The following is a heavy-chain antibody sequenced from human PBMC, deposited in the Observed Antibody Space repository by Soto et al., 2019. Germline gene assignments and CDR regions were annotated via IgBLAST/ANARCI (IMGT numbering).Heavy chain of an antibody. CDR1: GGTFSIYA. CDR2: IIPIFGTA. CDR3: ARSGVVGATYYYYYCMDV. D-gene: IGHD1-26*01. V-gene: IGHV1-69*01. J-gene: IGHJ6*02. Sequence: QVQLVQSGAEVKKPGSSVKVSCKASGGTFSIYAISWVRQAPGQGLDWMGGIIPIFGTANYAQKFQGRVTITADETTRTAYMALSSLRSEDTAVYYCARSGVVGATYYYYYCMDVWGHGTTVTVSS.